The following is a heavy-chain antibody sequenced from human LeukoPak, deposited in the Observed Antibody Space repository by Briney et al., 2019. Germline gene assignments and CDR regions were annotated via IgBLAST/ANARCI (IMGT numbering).Heavy chain of an antibody. J-gene: IGHJ4*02. V-gene: IGHV3-21*04. CDR1: GFTFSSYS. CDR3: AREKPFYDSSGYYYPIAFDY. CDR2: ISSSNI. D-gene: IGHD3-22*01. Sequence: GGSLRLSCAASGFTFSSYSMNWVRQAPGKGLEWVSSISSSNIYYADSVKGRFTISRDNAKNSLYLQMNSLRAEDTALYYCAREKPFYDSSGYYYPIAFDYWGQGTLVTVSS.